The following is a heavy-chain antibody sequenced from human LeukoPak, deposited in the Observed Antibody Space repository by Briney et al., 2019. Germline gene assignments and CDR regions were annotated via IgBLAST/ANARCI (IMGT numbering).Heavy chain of an antibody. D-gene: IGHD4-17*01. CDR2: ISYDGSNK. V-gene: IGHV3-30-3*01. CDR1: GFTFSSYA. CDR3: ARGGDYLDY. J-gene: IGHJ4*02. Sequence: GGSLRLSCAASGFTFSSYAMHWVRQAPGKGLEWVAVISYDGSNKYYADSVKGRFTISRDNSKDTLYLQMNSLRAEDTAVYYCARGGDYLDYWGQGTLVTVSS.